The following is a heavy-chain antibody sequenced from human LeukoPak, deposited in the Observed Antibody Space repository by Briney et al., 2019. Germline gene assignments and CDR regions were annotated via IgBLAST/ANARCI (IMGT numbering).Heavy chain of an antibody. D-gene: IGHD3-3*01. V-gene: IGHV4-59*01. Sequence: KSSETLSLTCTVSGGSISSYYWSWIRQPPGKGLEWIGYIYYSGSTNYNPSLKSRVTISVDTSKNQFSLKLSSVPAADTAVYYCARDHTNYDFWSGYYTWHWFDPWGQGTLVTVSS. CDR2: IYYSGST. CDR1: GGSISSYY. CDR3: ARDHTNYDFWSGYYTWHWFDP. J-gene: IGHJ5*02.